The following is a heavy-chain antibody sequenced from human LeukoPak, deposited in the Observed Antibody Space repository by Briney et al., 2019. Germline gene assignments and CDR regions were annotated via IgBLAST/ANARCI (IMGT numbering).Heavy chain of an antibody. D-gene: IGHD2-15*01. CDR3: ARSGYCSGGSCYPKLHYFDY. J-gene: IGHJ4*02. Sequence: PGGSLRLSCAASGFTFSSYAMSWVRQAPGKGLEWVSAISGSGGNTYYADSVKGRFTISRDNPKNTLYLQMNSLRAEDTAVYYCARSGYCSGGSCYPKLHYFDYWGQGTLVTVSS. V-gene: IGHV3-23*01. CDR1: GFTFSSYA. CDR2: ISGSGGNT.